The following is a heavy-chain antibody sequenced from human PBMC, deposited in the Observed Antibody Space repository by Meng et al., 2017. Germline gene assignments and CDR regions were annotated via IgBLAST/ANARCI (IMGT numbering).Heavy chain of an antibody. V-gene: IGHV3-23*01. CDR3: ARGSYSSSWYIGDY. CDR2: ISGSGGST. Sequence: GESLKISCAASGFTFDDYAMHWVRQAPGKGLEWVSAISGSGGSTYYADSVKGRFTISRDNSKNTLYLQMNSLRAEDTAVYYCARGSYSSSWYIGDYWGQGTLVTVSS. D-gene: IGHD6-13*01. CDR1: GFTFDDYA. J-gene: IGHJ4*02.